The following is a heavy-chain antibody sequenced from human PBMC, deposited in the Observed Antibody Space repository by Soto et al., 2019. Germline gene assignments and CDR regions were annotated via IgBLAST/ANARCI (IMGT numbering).Heavy chain of an antibody. Sequence: EVQLVESGGGLVQPGGSLRLSCVASGFIFNSYSMNWVRQAPGKGLEWISYINSGSTSVFYADSVKSRLSISRDNAKNLLYLQMNSLRAEDTAVYYCASSASPDAYWVQGTLVTVSS. V-gene: IGHV3-48*01. D-gene: IGHD1-26*01. CDR3: ASSASPDAY. CDR2: INSGSTSV. CDR1: GFIFNSYS. J-gene: IGHJ4*02.